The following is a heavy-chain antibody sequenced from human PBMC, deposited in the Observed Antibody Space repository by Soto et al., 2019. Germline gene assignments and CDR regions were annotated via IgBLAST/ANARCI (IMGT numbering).Heavy chain of an antibody. CDR3: ARARVNYYYYYYMDV. CDR1: GYTFTSYD. CDR2: MNPNSGNT. D-gene: IGHD2-21*01. V-gene: IGHV1-8*01. Sequence: ASVKVSCKASGYTFTSYDINWVRQATGQGLEWMGWMNPNSGNTGYAQKFQGRVTMTRNTPISTAYTELSSLRSEDTAVYYCARARVNYYYYYYMDVWGKGTTVTVSS. J-gene: IGHJ6*03.